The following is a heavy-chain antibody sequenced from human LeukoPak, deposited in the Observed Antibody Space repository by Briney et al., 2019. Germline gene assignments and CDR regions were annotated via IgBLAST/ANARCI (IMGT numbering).Heavy chain of an antibody. CDR1: GGSFSGYY. V-gene: IGHV4-34*01. CDR2: INHSGST. J-gene: IGHJ4*02. CDR3: ARGQGPSMGYDY. Sequence: SETLSLTCAVYGGSFSGYYWSWIRQPPGKGLEWIGEINHSGSTNYNPSLKSRVTISVDTSKSQFSLKLSSVTAADTAVYYCARGQGPSMGYDYWGQGTLVTVSS. D-gene: IGHD1-26*01.